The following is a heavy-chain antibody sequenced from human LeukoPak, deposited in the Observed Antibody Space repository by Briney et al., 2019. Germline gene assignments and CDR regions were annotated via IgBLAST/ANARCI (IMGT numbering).Heavy chain of an antibody. V-gene: IGHV4-59*01. CDR3: ARLPGVEQLIFDY. J-gene: IGHJ4*02. CDR1: GGSISSYY. Sequence: SETLSLTCTVSGGSISSYYWSWIRQPPGKGLEWIGYIYYSGSTNYNPSLKSRVTISVDTSKNQFSLKLSSVTAADTAVYYCARLPGVEQLIFDYWGQGTLVTVSS. D-gene: IGHD6-13*01. CDR2: IYYSGST.